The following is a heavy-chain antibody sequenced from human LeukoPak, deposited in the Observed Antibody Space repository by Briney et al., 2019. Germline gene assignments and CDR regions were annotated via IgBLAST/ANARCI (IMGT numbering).Heavy chain of an antibody. Sequence: PSETLSLTCTVSGGSISSGDYYWSWIRQPPGKGLEWIAYIYYSGSTYYNPSLKSRVTMSVDTSKNQFSLKLSSVTAADTAVYYCASRSGSFSDALDIWGQGTLVTVSS. D-gene: IGHD3-10*01. V-gene: IGHV4-30-4*01. CDR2: IYYSGST. CDR3: ASRSGSFSDALDI. J-gene: IGHJ3*02. CDR1: GGSISSGDYY.